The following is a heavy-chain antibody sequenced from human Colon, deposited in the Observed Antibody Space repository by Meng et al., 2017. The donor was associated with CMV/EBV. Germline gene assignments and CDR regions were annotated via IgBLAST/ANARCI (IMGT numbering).Heavy chain of an antibody. D-gene: IGHD3-10*01. V-gene: IGHV3-7*01. J-gene: IGHJ4*02. Sequence: GGSLRLSCAASGFTLSSYWMSWVRQAPGKGLEWVANIKQDGSEKYYVDSVKGRFTISRDNAKNSLYLQMNSLRAEDTAVYYCARATQFGYWGQGTLVTVSS. CDR2: IKQDGSEK. CDR1: GFTLSSYW. CDR3: ARATQFGY.